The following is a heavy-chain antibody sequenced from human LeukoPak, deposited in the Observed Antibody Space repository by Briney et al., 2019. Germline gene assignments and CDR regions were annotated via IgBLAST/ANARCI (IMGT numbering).Heavy chain of an antibody. CDR2: IKEDGSEK. V-gene: IGHV3-7*01. J-gene: IGHJ4*02. Sequence: PGGSLRLSCAASGFDFSSYAIHWVRQAPGKGLEWVANIKEDGSEKFYVDSVKGRFSMPRDNARNSLYLQMNSLRAEDTAVYYCARGVPTGIDYFDYWGQGTLVTVSS. D-gene: IGHD1-1*01. CDR3: ARGVPTGIDYFDY. CDR1: GFDFSSYA.